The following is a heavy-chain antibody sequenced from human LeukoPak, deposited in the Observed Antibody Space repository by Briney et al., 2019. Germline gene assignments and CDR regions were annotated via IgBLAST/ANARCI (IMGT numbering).Heavy chain of an antibody. CDR2: IYSGGTT. V-gene: IGHV3-53*01. CDR1: GFTVSSNY. J-gene: IGHJ1*01. Sequence: GGSLRLSCAASGFTVSSNYMHWVRQAPGKGLEWVSVIYSGGTTYYADSVKGRFTISRDHSKNTLYLQMSSLRAEDTAVYYCARVAYGDHQYFHHWGQGTLVTVSS. D-gene: IGHD4-17*01. CDR3: ARVAYGDHQYFHH.